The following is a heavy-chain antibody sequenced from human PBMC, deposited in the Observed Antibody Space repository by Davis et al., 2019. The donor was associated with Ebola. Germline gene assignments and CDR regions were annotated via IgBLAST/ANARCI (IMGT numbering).Heavy chain of an antibody. D-gene: IGHD1-26*01. J-gene: IGHJ4*02. Sequence: MPSETLSLTCTVSGGSISSSSYYWGWIRQPPGKGLEWIGSIYYSGSTYYNPSLKSRVTISVDTSKNQFSLKLSSVTAADTAVYYRARPAVGATDAIDYWGQGTLVTVSS. CDR2: IYYSGST. CDR3: ARPAVGATDAIDY. V-gene: IGHV4-39*01. CDR1: GGSISSSSYY.